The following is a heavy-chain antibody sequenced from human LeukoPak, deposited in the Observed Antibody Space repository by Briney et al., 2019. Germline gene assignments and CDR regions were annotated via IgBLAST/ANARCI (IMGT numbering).Heavy chain of an antibody. V-gene: IGHV3-7*03. J-gene: IGHJ4*02. CDR3: ARDYRSTFDY. D-gene: IGHD1-26*01. CDR1: GFILSNHW. CDR2: MNKDGSEK. Sequence: GGSLRLSCAASGFILSNHWMTWVRQAPGKGPEWVANMNKDGSEKYYVDSVKGRFTISRDNAKNSLYLQMNSLRAEDTAVYYCARDYRSTFDYWGQGTLVTVSS.